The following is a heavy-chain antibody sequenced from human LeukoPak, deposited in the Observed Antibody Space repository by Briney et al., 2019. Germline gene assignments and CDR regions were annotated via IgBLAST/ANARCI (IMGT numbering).Heavy chain of an antibody. CDR2: ISSSGSTI. V-gene: IGHV3-11*04. J-gene: IGHJ6*02. D-gene: IGHD6-13*01. CDR3: ARVIAAAGSLYYYGMDV. Sequence: GGSLRLSCAASGFTVSSNYMSWVRQAPGKGLEWVSYISSSGSTIYYADSVKGRFTISRDNAKNSLYLQMNSLRAEDTAVYYCARVIAAAGSLYYYGMDVWGQGTTVTVSS. CDR1: GFTVSSNY.